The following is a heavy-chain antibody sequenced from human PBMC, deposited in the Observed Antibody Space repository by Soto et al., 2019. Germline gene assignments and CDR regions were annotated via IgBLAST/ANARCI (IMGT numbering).Heavy chain of an antibody. D-gene: IGHD3-9*01. CDR2: ISPIFGTA. V-gene: IGHV1-69*05. J-gene: IGHJ6*02. CDR1: GGTYSRRA. Sequence: CQACGGTYSRRARCCGRQDTGKGLEWMGGISPIFGTANYAQKFQGRVTITTDESTRTADMELSSLRSEDTAVYYCARYPLRYCNPYYYYVMDVLGQRTTV. CDR3: ARYPLRYCNPYYYYVMDV.